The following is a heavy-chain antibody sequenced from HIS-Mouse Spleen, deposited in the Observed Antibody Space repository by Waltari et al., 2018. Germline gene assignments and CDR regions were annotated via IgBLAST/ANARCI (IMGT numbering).Heavy chain of an antibody. V-gene: IGHV4-39*07. D-gene: IGHD6-13*01. CDR3: AREIPYSSSWYDWYFDL. CDR2: IYYSGST. Sequence: QLQLQESGPGLVKPSETLSLTCTVSGGSISSSSYYWGWIRQPPGKGLAWIGSIYYSGSTYYNPSLKSRVTISGDTSKNQVSLKLSSVTAADTAVYYCAREIPYSSSWYDWYFDLWGRGTLVTVSS. J-gene: IGHJ2*01. CDR1: GGSISSSSYY.